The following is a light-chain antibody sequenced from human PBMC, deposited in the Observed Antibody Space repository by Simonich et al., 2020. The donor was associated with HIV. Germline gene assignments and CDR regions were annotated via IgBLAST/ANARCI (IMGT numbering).Light chain of an antibody. J-gene: IGKJ4*01. CDR1: QSVLYSSNNKNY. CDR3: QQYYSTPLT. V-gene: IGKV4-1*01. Sequence: DIVMTQSPDSLAVSLGERATINCKSSQSVLYSSNNKNYLAWYQQKPGQPPKLLIYWASTRESGVPDRFRGSGSGTDFTLIISSLQAEDVAVYYCQQYYSTPLTFGGGTKVEIK. CDR2: WAS.